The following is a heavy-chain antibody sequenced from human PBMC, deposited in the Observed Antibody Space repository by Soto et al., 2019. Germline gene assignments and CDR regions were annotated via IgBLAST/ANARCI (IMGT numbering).Heavy chain of an antibody. J-gene: IGHJ4*02. CDR3: ARDASGWYELDY. V-gene: IGHV1-8*01. CDR1: GYTFTTYD. Sequence: QVQLVQSGAEAKKPGASVKVSCKASGYTFTTYDINWVRQATGQGLEWMGWMNPNSGNTGYAQKFQGRVTMTRNTSISTAYMELSSLRSEDTAVYYCARDASGWYELDYWGQGILVTVSS. D-gene: IGHD6-19*01. CDR2: MNPNSGNT.